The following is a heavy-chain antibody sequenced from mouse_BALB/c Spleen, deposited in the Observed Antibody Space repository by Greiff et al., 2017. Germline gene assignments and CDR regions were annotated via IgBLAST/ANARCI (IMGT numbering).Heavy chain of an antibody. J-gene: IGHJ4*01. Sequence: QVHVKQSGAELAKPGASVKMSCKASGYTFTSYWMHWVKQRPGQGLEWIGYINPSTGYTEYNQKFKDKATLTADKSSSTAYMQLSSLTSEDSAVYYCARSMDYWGQGTSVTVSS. V-gene: IGHV1-7*01. CDR2: INPSTGYT. CDR3: ARSMDY. CDR1: GYTFTSYW.